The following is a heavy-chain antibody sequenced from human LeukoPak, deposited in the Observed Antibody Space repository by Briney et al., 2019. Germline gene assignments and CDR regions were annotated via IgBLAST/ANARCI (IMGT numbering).Heavy chain of an antibody. Sequence: GEPLKISCKVSGYSFTTYWSSWVRQMPGKGLEWMGRIDPSDSYTNYSPSFQGHVTISADKSVSTAYLQWSSLKASDTAMYYCAIQTSITTALDYWGQGTLVTVSS. CDR1: GYSFTTYW. J-gene: IGHJ4*02. D-gene: IGHD6-13*01. CDR2: IDPSDSYT. V-gene: IGHV5-10-1*01. CDR3: AIQTSITTALDY.